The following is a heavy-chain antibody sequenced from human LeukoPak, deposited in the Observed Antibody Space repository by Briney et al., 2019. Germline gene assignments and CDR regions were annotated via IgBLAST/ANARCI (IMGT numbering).Heavy chain of an antibody. Sequence: SETLSLTCTVSGGSISSSSYYWGWIRQPPGKGLEWIGSIYYSGSTYNNPSLKSRVTISVDTSKNQFSLKLSSVTAADTAMYYCARLEGVDYGEIDYWGQGTLVTVSS. D-gene: IGHD4-17*01. V-gene: IGHV4-39*01. CDR1: GGSISSSSYY. CDR3: ARLEGVDYGEIDY. J-gene: IGHJ4*02. CDR2: IYYSGST.